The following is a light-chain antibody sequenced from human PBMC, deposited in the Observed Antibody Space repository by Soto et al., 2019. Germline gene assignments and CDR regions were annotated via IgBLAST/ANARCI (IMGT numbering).Light chain of an antibody. J-gene: IGKJ1*01. CDR2: AAS. CDR3: QQYYSYPRT. V-gene: IGKV1-8*01. CDR1: QGISSY. Sequence: IHMTQSPSSLSASTGDRVPITCRASQGISSYLAWYQQKPGKAPNLLIYAASTLQRGVPSRFSGSGSGTDFTLTITCLQSEDFATYYCQQYYSYPRTFGQGTKVDIK.